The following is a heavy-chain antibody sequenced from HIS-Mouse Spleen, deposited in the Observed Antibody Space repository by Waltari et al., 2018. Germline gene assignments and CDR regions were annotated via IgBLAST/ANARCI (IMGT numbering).Heavy chain of an antibody. CDR1: AGSISRSSYY. V-gene: IGHV4-39*07. CDR2: IYYSGST. CDR3: AREIPYSSSWYDWYFDL. D-gene: IGHD6-13*01. J-gene: IGHJ2*01. Sequence: QLQLQESGPGLVKPSETLSLTCTVSAGSISRSSYYWGWLRPPPGKGLGWIGSIYYSGSTYYNPSLKSRVTISVDTSKNQFSLKLSSVTAADTAVYYCAREIPYSSSWYDWYFDLWGRGTLVTVSS.